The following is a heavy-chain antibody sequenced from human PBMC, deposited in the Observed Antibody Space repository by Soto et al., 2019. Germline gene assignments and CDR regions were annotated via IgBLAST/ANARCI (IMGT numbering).Heavy chain of an antibody. V-gene: IGHV4-34*01. D-gene: IGHD6-19*01. CDR1: GGYSSGYY. CDR3: AGTGYSSGWYKAAFDI. Sequence: SETLSLTCAVSGGYSSGYYWSLIRQPPGKGLEWIGEINHSGSTNYNPSLKSRVTISVDTSKNQFSLKLSSVTAAATAVYYCAGTGYSSGWYKAAFDIWGQGTMVTVS. CDR2: INHSGST. J-gene: IGHJ3*02.